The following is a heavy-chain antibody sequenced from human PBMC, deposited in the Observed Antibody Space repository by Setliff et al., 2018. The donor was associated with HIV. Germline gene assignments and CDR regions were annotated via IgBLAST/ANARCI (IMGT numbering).Heavy chain of an antibody. CDR3: ARTREYRFGFGLGQFDP. V-gene: IGHV4-59*02. CDR1: GGSVSFYY. Sequence: SETLSLTCSISGGSVSFYYWNWLRQTPGKGLEWIAYTFDNGSTQYNPSLKSRLTMSVDKSNNQFSLRLTSVTAADSAVYYCARTREYRFGFGLGQFDPWGQGTLVTVSS. D-gene: IGHD3-16*01. CDR2: TFDNGST. J-gene: IGHJ5*01.